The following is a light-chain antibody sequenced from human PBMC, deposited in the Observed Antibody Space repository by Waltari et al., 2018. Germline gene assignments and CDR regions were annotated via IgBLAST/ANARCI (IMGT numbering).Light chain of an antibody. CDR2: GGS. CDR3: VQTIAFPWT. Sequence: DIVMTQTPLSLPITPGEPASISCRSSQTLLHSNGNIYLNWYLQRPGQSPHLLIYGGSNRASGVPDRFSDSGSGTDFTLKISKVEAEDVGLYYCVQTIAFPWTFGQGTKVEIK. J-gene: IGKJ1*01. V-gene: IGKV2-40*01. CDR1: QTLLHSNGNIY.